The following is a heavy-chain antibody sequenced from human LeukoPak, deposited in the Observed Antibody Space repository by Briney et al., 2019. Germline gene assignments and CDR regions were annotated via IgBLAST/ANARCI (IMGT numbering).Heavy chain of an antibody. J-gene: IGHJ3*02. D-gene: IGHD3-9*01. V-gene: IGHV3-48*03. CDR3: ARTYYDILTGLDPFPYAFDI. Sequence: GGSLRLSCAASGFTFSSYEMNWVRQALGKGLEWVSYLSSSGSTIYYADSVKGRFTISRDNAKNSLYLQVNSLRAEDTAVYYCARTYYDILTGLDPFPYAFDIWGQGTMVTVSS. CDR2: LSSSGSTI. CDR1: GFTFSSYE.